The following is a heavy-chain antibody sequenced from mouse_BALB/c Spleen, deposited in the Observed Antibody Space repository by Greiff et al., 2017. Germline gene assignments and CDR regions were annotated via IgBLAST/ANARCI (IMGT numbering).Heavy chain of an antibody. Sequence: VQLQQSGAELMKPGASVKISCKATGYTFSIYWIEWVKQRPGHGLEWIGEILPGSGSTNYNEKFKGKATFTADTSSNTAYMQLSSLTSEDSAVYYCARGRVTSLYYYAMDYWGQGTSVTVSS. CDR1: GYTFSIYW. J-gene: IGHJ4*01. CDR2: ILPGSGST. D-gene: IGHD2-2*01. CDR3: ARGRVTSLYYYAMDY. V-gene: IGHV1-9*01.